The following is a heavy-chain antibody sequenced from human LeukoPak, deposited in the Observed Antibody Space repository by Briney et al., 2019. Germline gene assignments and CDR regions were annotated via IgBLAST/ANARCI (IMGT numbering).Heavy chain of an antibody. Sequence: ASETLSLTCTVSGGSISPYYWSWIRQPPGKGLEWLGYIYYGGNTDYNPSLKSRVAISVDTSKNQFSLKLSSVTAADTAVYYCARSTGSTMFIDYWGQGTLVTVSS. J-gene: IGHJ4*02. CDR1: GGSISPYY. D-gene: IGHD3-10*02. CDR3: ARSTGSTMFIDY. CDR2: IYYGGNT. V-gene: IGHV4-59*01.